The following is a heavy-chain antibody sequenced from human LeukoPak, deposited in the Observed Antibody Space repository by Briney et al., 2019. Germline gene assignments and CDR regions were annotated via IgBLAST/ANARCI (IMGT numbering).Heavy chain of an antibody. J-gene: IGHJ4*02. D-gene: IGHD2-21*02. V-gene: IGHV1-69*04. Sequence: SVKVSCKASGGTFSSYAISWVRQAPEQGLEWMGRIIPILGIANYAQKFQGRVTITADKSTSTAYMELSSLRSGDTAVYYCARFRYCGGDCHYYFDYWGQGTLVTVSS. CDR2: IIPILGIA. CDR1: GGTFSSYA. CDR3: ARFRYCGGDCHYYFDY.